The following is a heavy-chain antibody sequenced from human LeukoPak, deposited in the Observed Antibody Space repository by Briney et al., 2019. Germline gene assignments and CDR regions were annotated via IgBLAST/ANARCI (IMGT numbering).Heavy chain of an antibody. CDR3: ATAVATTPSLGY. CDR1: GYTFIKYA. J-gene: IGHJ4*02. D-gene: IGHD5-12*01. Sequence: ASVKVSCKASGYTFIKYAVNWVRQAPGQGLEWMGWINPNSGGTNYAQKFQGRVTMTRDTSISTAYMELSRLRSDDTAVYYCATAVATTPSLGYWGQGTLVTVSS. V-gene: IGHV1-2*02. CDR2: INPNSGGT.